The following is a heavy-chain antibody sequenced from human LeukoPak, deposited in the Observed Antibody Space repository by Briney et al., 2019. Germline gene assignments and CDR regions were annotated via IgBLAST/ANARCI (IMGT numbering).Heavy chain of an antibody. D-gene: IGHD3-22*01. J-gene: IGHJ4*02. V-gene: IGHV3-20*04. CDR3: ARVNVTYYYDSSGYYGYYFGY. CDR2: INWNGGST. Sequence: GGSLRLSCAASGFTFDDYGMSWVRQAPGKGLEWVSGINWNGGSTGYADSVKGRFTISRDNAKNSLYLQMNSLRAEDTALYYCARVNVTYYYDSSGYYGYYFGYWGQGTLVTVSS. CDR1: GFTFDDYG.